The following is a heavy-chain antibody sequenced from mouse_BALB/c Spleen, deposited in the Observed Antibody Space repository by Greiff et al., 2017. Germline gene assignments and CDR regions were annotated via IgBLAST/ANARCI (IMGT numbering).Heavy chain of an antibody. V-gene: IGHV5-12-2*01. Sequence: EVKLVESGGGLVQPGGSLKLSCAASGFTFSSYTMSWVRQTPEKRLEWVAYISNGGGSTYYPDTVKGRFTISRDNAKNTLYLQMSSLKSEDTAMYYCARHRAATAMDYWGQGTSVTVSS. CDR3: ARHRAATAMDY. CDR1: GFTFSSYT. D-gene: IGHD1-2*01. CDR2: ISNGGGST. J-gene: IGHJ4*01.